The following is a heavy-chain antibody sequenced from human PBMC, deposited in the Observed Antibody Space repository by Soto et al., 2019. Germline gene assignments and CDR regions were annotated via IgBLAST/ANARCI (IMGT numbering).Heavy chain of an antibody. CDR2: IIPIFGTA. V-gene: IGHV1-69*01. CDR3: AREVGATLNWFDP. Sequence: QVQLVQSGAEVKKPGSSVKVSCKASGGTFTTYAITWVRQAPGQGLEWMGGIIPIFGTANYAQKVQGRVTITADESTSTASMHLSSLRSDDTAVYYCAREVGATLNWFDPWGQGTLVTVSS. D-gene: IGHD1-26*01. J-gene: IGHJ5*02. CDR1: GGTFTTYA.